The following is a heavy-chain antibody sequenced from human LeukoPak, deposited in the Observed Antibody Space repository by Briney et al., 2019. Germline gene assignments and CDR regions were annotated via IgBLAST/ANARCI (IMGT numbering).Heavy chain of an antibody. Sequence: SSETLSLTCTVSGYSISSGYYWGWIRQPPGKGLEWIGSIYHSGSTYYNPSLKSRVTISVDTSKNQFSLKLSSVTAADTAVYYCARDDYYYYYYYMDVWGKGTTVTVSS. J-gene: IGHJ6*03. V-gene: IGHV4-38-2*02. D-gene: IGHD4-11*01. CDR3: ARDDYYYYYYYMDV. CDR1: GYSISSGYY. CDR2: IYHSGST.